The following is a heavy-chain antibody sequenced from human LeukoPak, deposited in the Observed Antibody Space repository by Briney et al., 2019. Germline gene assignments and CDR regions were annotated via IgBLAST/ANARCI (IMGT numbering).Heavy chain of an antibody. CDR1: GFTFIDYY. V-gene: IGHV3-11*01. D-gene: IGHD2-15*01. CDR2: ISSNGTTI. Sequence: GGSLRLSCAASGFTFIDYYMSWIRQAPGKGLEWVSYISSNGTTIYYADSVKGRFTISRDNAKNSLYLQMNSLRAEDTAVYYCARDEVGGGGYCSGGSCPGYYMDVWGKGTTVTVSS. J-gene: IGHJ6*03. CDR3: ARDEVGGGGYCSGGSCPGYYMDV.